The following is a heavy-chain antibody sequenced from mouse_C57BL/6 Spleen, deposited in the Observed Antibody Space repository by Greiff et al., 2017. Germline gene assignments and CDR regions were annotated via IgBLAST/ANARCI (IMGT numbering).Heavy chain of an antibody. D-gene: IGHD3-2*02. Sequence: QVQLQQPGAELVKPGASVKLSCKASGYTFTSYWMQWVKQRPGQGLEWIGEIDPSASYTNYNQKFKGKATLTVDTSSSTAYMQLSSLTSEDAAVYYCARRGDSSGYWFAYWGQGTLVTVSA. V-gene: IGHV1-50*01. J-gene: IGHJ3*01. CDR2: IDPSASYT. CDR3: ARRGDSSGYWFAY. CDR1: GYTFTSYW.